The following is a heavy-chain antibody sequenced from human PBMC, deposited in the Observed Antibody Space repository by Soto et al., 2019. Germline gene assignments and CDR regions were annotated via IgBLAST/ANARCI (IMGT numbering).Heavy chain of an antibody. V-gene: IGHV1-8*02. D-gene: IGHD3-22*01. CDR3: ARGPPGHANYYDSIGPPDDY. CDR1: GGTFSNYD. CDR2: MKPNSGNT. J-gene: IGHJ4*02. Sequence: GASVKVSCKAFGGTFSNYDINWVRQATGPGLEWMGWMKPNSGNTGYAQKFQGRVTMTRNTSISTAYMELSRLRSEDTAVYYCARGPPGHANYYDSIGPPDDYWGQGTLVTVSS.